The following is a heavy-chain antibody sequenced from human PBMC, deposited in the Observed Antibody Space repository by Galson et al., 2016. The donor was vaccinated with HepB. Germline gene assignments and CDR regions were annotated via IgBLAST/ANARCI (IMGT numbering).Heavy chain of an antibody. Sequence: LRLSCAASGFPFSIYAMAWVRQTPGKGLEWIGEINHSGSTNYSPSLKSRVTISVDMSKNQFSLKLSSVTAADTAVYYCAKGRVVGAPMRRGRFDSWGQGTLVAVSS. CDR2: INHSGST. CDR1: GFPFSIYA. V-gene: IGHV4-34*01. D-gene: IGHD1-26*01. CDR3: AKGRVVGAPMRRGRFDS. J-gene: IGHJ4*02.